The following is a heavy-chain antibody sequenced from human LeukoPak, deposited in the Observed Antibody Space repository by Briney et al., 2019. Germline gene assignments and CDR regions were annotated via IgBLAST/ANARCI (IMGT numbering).Heavy chain of an antibody. Sequence: LTGGSLKLSCAASGFTFSSYGMHWVRQAPGKGLEWVAVISYDGSNKYYADSVKGRFTISRDNSKNTLYLQMNSLRAEDTAVYYCARVGKLGYCSSTSCLGQAFDIWGQGTMVTVSS. D-gene: IGHD2-2*01. CDR3: ARVGKLGYCSSTSCLGQAFDI. CDR1: GFTFSSYG. V-gene: IGHV3-30*03. CDR2: ISYDGSNK. J-gene: IGHJ3*02.